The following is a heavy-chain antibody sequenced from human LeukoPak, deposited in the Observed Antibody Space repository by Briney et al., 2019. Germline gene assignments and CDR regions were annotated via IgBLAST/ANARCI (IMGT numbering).Heavy chain of an antibody. CDR3: ARGFSSSWYAY. J-gene: IGHJ4*02. V-gene: IGHV4-34*01. Sequence: SETLSLTCAVYGGSFSGYYWSWIRQPPGKGLEWIGEINHSGSTDYNPSLKSRVTISVDTSKNQFSLKLSSVTAEDTAVYYCARGFSSSWYAYWGQGTLVTVSS. CDR2: INHSGST. D-gene: IGHD6-13*01. CDR1: GGSFSGYY.